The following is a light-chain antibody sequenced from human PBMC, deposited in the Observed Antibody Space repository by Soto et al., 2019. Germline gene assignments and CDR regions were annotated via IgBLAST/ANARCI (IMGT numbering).Light chain of an antibody. Sequence: DIHMIQSPSSLSASVGDRVTITCRASQSITRYLNWYQQKPGKAPQLLIYSASSLQSGVPSRFGGSGFGTDFTLTISSLQPEDSATYFCQQSFNIPITFGQGTRLEVK. CDR1: QSITRY. J-gene: IGKJ5*01. V-gene: IGKV1-39*01. CDR2: SAS. CDR3: QQSFNIPIT.